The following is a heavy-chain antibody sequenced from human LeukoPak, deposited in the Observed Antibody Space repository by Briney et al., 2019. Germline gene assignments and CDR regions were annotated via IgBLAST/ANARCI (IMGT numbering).Heavy chain of an antibody. V-gene: IGHV4-34*01. J-gene: IGHJ4*02. CDR3: ARTVIGLDY. Sequence: PSETLSLTCAVYGGSFSDYYWSWIRQPPGKGLEWIGEINHSGSTNYNPSLKSRVTISVDTSKNQFSLKLSSVTAADTAVYYCARTVIGLDYWGQGTLATVSS. CDR2: INHSGST. CDR1: GGSFSDYY. D-gene: IGHD3-16*02.